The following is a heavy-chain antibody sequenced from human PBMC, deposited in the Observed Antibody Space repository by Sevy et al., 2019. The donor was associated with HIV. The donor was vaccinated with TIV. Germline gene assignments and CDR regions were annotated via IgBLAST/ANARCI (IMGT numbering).Heavy chain of an antibody. CDR2: ISRSGGST. CDR1: GFTFSSYA. CDR3: AKDDRIAVAGLIAFDI. J-gene: IGHJ3*02. Sequence: GGSLRLSCAASGFTFSSYAMSWVRQAPGKGLEWVSAISRSGGSTYYADSVKGRFTISRDNSKNTLYLQMNSLRAEDTAVYYCAKDDRIAVAGLIAFDIWGQGTMVTVSS. V-gene: IGHV3-23*01. D-gene: IGHD6-19*01.